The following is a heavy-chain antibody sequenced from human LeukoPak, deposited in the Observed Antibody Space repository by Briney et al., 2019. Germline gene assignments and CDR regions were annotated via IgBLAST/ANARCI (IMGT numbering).Heavy chain of an antibody. Sequence: GGSLRLSCAVSGLTFSSSWMDWVRQAPGKGLEWVASINPDGIKRYSADSVKGRFTISRDNAKNSLYLQMNSLRAEDTAVYYCARRGYYYFDYWGQGTLVTVSS. D-gene: IGHD3-22*01. CDR1: GLTFSSSW. J-gene: IGHJ4*02. CDR3: ARRGYYYFDY. V-gene: IGHV3-7*01. CDR2: INPDGIKR.